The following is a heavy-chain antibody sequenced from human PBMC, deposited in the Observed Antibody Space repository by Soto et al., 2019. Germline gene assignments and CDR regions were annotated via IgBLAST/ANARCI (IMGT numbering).Heavy chain of an antibody. V-gene: IGHV4-30-2*01. CDR2: IYHSGST. Sequence: QLQLQESGSGLVKPSQTLSLTCVVSGGSISSGGYSWSWIRQPPGKGLEWIGYIYHSGSTYYNPSLRSRVTISVDRSKNQFSLKLSSVTAADTAVYYCARAEGTRGGAVFDYWGQGTLVTVSS. CDR1: GGSISSGGYS. J-gene: IGHJ4*02. CDR3: ARAEGTRGGAVFDY. D-gene: IGHD3-10*01.